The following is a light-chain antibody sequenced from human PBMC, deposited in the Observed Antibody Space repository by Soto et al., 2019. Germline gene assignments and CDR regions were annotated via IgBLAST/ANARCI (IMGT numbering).Light chain of an antibody. CDR1: QSVSSAY. Sequence: EIVLTQSPGTLSLSPGERATLSCRASQSVSSAYLAWYQHKPGQPPTLLIYAASSRVTGIPDRFSGSGSGTDFTLTISRLEPEDFAVYYCQQYGSSSTWTVVQGTKVEIK. CDR2: AAS. J-gene: IGKJ1*01. V-gene: IGKV3-20*01. CDR3: QQYGSSSTWT.